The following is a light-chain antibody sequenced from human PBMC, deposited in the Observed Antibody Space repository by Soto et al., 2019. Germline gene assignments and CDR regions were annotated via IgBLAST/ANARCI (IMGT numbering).Light chain of an antibody. CDR3: QQYNSYPYT. J-gene: IGKJ2*01. CDR1: QSISSW. CDR2: DAS. V-gene: IGKV1-5*01. Sequence: DIQMTHSPSTLSASVRDRVTITCRASQSISSWLAWYQQKPGKAPKLLIYDASSLESGVPSMFSGSGSGTEFTLTISSLQPDDFATYYCQQYNSYPYTFGQGTKLEIK.